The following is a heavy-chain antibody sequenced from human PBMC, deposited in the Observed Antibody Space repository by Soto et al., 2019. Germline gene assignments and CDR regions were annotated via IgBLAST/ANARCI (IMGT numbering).Heavy chain of an antibody. CDR3: ARYPSDSSGYYYVLEAFDI. Sequence: PSETLSLTCTVSGGSISSSSYYWGWIRQPPGKGLEWIGSIYYSGSTYYNPSLKSRVTISVDTSKNQFSLKLSSVTAADTAVYYCARYPSDSSGYYYVLEAFDIWGQGTMVTVS. V-gene: IGHV4-39*01. J-gene: IGHJ3*02. CDR2: IYYSGST. D-gene: IGHD3-22*01. CDR1: GGSISSSSYY.